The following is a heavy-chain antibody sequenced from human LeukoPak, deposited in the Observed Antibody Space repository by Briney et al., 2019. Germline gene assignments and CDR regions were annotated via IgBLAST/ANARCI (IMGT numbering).Heavy chain of an antibody. CDR3: ARGGHWLDP. CDR2: IKGDGSVK. J-gene: IGHJ5*02. Sequence: GGSLRLSCAASGFTFSSNWMSWVRQAPGKGLEWVANIKGDGSVKYYGDSVKGRFTISRDNAKNSLFLQMNSLRAEDTAVYFCARGGHWLDPWGQGTMVTVSS. V-gene: IGHV3-7*01. CDR1: GFTFSSNW.